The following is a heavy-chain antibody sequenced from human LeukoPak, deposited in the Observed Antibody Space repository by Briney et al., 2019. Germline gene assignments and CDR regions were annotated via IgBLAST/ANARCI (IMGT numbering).Heavy chain of an antibody. V-gene: IGHV5-10-1*01. J-gene: IGHJ4*02. CDR1: GYNFTSYW. Sequence: GESLEISCKGSGYNFTSYWISWVRQMPGKGLEWMGRIDPSDSYTNYSPSFQGHVTISTDKSIFTAYLQWSSLKASDTAMYYCARLRDGSIDYWGQGTLVTVSS. CDR2: IDPSDSYT. CDR3: ARLRDGSIDY.